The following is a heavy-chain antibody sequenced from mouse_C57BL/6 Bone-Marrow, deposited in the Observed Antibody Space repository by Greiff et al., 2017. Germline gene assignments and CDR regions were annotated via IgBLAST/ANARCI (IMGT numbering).Heavy chain of an antibody. CDR1: GFNIKDYY. D-gene: IGHD1-1*01. CDR2: IDPEDGDT. CDR3: TVVSLFDY. Sequence: VQLQQSGAELVRPGASVKLSCTASGFNIKDYYMHWVKQRPEQGLEWIGRIDPEDGDTEYAPKFQGKATMTADTSSNTAYLQRSNLTSEDTAVYSCTVVSLFDYWGQGTTLTVSS. J-gene: IGHJ2*01. V-gene: IGHV14-1*01.